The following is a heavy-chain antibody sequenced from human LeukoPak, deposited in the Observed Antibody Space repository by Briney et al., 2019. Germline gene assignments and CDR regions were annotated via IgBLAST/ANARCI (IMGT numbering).Heavy chain of an antibody. CDR1: GYTFTSYY. CDR2: INPSGGST. V-gene: IGHV1-46*01. Sequence: ASVKVSCKASGYTFTSYYIHWVRQAPGQGLEWMGLINPSGGSTNYAQKFQGRVTMTRDTSTSTVYMELSSLRSEDTAVYYCARGPYYYGSGSYHNWFDPWGQGTLVTVSS. D-gene: IGHD3-10*01. CDR3: ARGPYYYGSGSYHNWFDP. J-gene: IGHJ5*02.